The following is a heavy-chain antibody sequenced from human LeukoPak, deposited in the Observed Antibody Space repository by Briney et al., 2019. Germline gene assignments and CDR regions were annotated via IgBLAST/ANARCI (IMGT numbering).Heavy chain of an antibody. D-gene: IGHD3-22*01. J-gene: IGHJ4*02. CDR3: ARDWSYYDSNDY. Sequence: KASETLSLTCTVSGGSISSSSYYWGWIRQPPGKGLEWIGSIYYSGSTYYNPSLKSRVTISVDTSKNQFSLKLSSVTAADTAVYYCARDWSYYDSNDYWGQGTLVTVSS. CDR2: IYYSGST. CDR1: GGSISSSSYY. V-gene: IGHV4-39*07.